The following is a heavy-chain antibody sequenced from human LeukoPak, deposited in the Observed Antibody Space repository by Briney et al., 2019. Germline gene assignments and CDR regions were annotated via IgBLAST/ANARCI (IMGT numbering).Heavy chain of an antibody. CDR3: ARRWAHFDY. V-gene: IGHV4-39*01. CDR1: GGSISTSVYY. J-gene: IGHJ4*02. D-gene: IGHD3-16*01. CDR2: IYHNGST. Sequence: PSETLSLTCTVSGGSISTSVYYWGWIRQPPGKELEWIGTIYHNGSTYYNPSLKSRITIFVDTSKNQFSLKLNSVTAADTAVYCCARRWAHFDYWGQGTLVTVSS.